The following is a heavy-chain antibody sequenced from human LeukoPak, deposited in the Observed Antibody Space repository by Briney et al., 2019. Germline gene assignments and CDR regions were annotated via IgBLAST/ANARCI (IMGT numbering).Heavy chain of an antibody. CDR2: VYYSGVT. Sequence: SETLSLTCTVSGGSTGSDYWSWIRQPPGKGLEWIAYVYYSGVTSYNPSLKSRVAISVDTSKNQFSLKLSSVTAADTAVYYCAEGGAAGYFDYWGQGTLVTVSS. V-gene: IGHV4-59*01. CDR1: GGSTGSDY. CDR3: AEGGAAGYFDY. D-gene: IGHD6-13*01. J-gene: IGHJ4*02.